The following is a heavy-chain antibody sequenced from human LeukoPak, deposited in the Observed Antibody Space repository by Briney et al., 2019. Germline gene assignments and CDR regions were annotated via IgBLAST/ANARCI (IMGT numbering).Heavy chain of an antibody. J-gene: IGHJ4*02. CDR3: ARGPSVADSPPFDY. CDR2: INHSGST. CDR1: GGSFSGYY. V-gene: IGHV4-34*01. D-gene: IGHD6-19*01. Sequence: SETLSLTCAVYGGSFSGYYWSWIRQPPGKGLEWIGEINHSGSTNYNPSLKSRVTISVDTSKNQFSLKLSSVTAADTAVYYCARGPSVADSPPFDYWGQGTLSPSPQ.